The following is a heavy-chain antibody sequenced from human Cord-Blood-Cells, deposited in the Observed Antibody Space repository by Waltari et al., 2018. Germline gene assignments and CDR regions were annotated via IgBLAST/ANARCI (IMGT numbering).Heavy chain of an antibody. CDR3: AHSTHYDFWSGYYFDY. CDR1: GFSLSTSGVG. J-gene: IGHJ4*02. CDR2: IYWDDDK. D-gene: IGHD3-3*01. Sequence: QITLKESGPTLVKPTQTLTLTRTFSGFSLSTSGVGVGWIRQPPGKALEWLALIYWDDDKRYSPSLKSRLTITKDTSKNQVVLTMTNMDPVDTATYYCAHSTHYDFWSGYYFDYWGQGTLVTVSS. V-gene: IGHV2-5*02.